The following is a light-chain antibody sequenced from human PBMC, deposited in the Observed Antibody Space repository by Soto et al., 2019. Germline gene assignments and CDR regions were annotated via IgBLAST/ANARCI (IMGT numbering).Light chain of an antibody. Sequence: QSALTQPASVSGSPGQSIAISCTGTSSDVGSYNYVSWYQHHPGKAPKVMIYDVSSRPSGVSNRFSGSKSGNTASLTISGLQAEDEADYYCISYITISTYVFGTGTKLTVL. CDR3: ISYITISTYV. J-gene: IGLJ1*01. V-gene: IGLV2-14*03. CDR2: DVS. CDR1: SSDVGSYNY.